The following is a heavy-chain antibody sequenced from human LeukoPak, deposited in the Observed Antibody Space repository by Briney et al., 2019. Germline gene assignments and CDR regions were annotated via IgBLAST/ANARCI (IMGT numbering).Heavy chain of an antibody. J-gene: IGHJ4*02. CDR3: ARAKVRLVGSYSYY. CDR2: INPNSGGT. Sequence: GASAKVSCKASGYTFTGYYMHWVRQAPGQGLEWMGWINPNSGGTNYAQKFQGRVTMTRDTSISTAYMELSRLRSDDTAVYYCARAKVRLVGSYSYYWGQGTLVTVSS. CDR1: GYTFTGYY. D-gene: IGHD1-26*01. V-gene: IGHV1-2*02.